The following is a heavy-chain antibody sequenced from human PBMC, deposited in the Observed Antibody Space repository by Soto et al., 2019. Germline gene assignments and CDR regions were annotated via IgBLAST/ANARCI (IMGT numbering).Heavy chain of an antibody. CDR2: IYSGGST. J-gene: IGHJ4*02. D-gene: IGHD3-10*01. Sequence: EVQLVESGGGLVQPGGSLRLSCAASGFTVSSNYMSRVRQAPGKGLEWVSVIYSGGSTYYADSVKGRFTISRDNSKNTLYLQMNSLRAEDTAVYYCARVYYPDYFDYWGQGTLVTVSS. V-gene: IGHV3-66*01. CDR3: ARVYYPDYFDY. CDR1: GFTVSSNY.